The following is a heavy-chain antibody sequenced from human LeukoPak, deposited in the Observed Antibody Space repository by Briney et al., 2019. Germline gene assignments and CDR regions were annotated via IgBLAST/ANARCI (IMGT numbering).Heavy chain of an antibody. Sequence: PSETLSLTCAVYGGSFSGYYWSWIRQPPGKGLEWIGEINHSGSTNYNPSLKSRVTISVDTSKNQFSLKLSSVTAADTAVYYYARGAGVPKKKYYYYYGMDVWGQGTTVTVSS. CDR2: INHSGST. CDR1: GGSFSGYY. D-gene: IGHD3-10*01. CDR3: ARGAGVPKKKYYYYYGMDV. J-gene: IGHJ6*02. V-gene: IGHV4-34*01.